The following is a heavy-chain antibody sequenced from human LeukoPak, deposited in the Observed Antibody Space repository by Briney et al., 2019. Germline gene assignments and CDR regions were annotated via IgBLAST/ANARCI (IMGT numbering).Heavy chain of an antibody. CDR1: GYSITSGHY. D-gene: IGHD1-1*01. Sequence: SETLSLTCTVSGYSITSGHYWGWIRQPPGKGLEWIGSLYEGETTYYNPSLKTRLTISLDTSKNQFSLRLGSVTAADTAVYYCGSNWSDFDYWGQGILVTVSS. V-gene: IGHV4-38-2*02. CDR2: LYEGETT. J-gene: IGHJ4*02. CDR3: GSNWSDFDY.